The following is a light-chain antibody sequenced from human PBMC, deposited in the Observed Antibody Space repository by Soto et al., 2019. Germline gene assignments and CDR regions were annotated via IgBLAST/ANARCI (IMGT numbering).Light chain of an antibody. J-gene: IGKJ2*01. Sequence: IQMTQSPSSLSASVGDRVTITCQASQDIGNFLNWYQQKPGKAPKLLIYDASNLQTGVPSRFSGSGSGPHFTFTISSLQPEDSATYYCHQYDNVPQTSGQGTKMEIK. CDR1: QDIGNF. V-gene: IGKV1-33*01. CDR3: HQYDNVPQT. CDR2: DAS.